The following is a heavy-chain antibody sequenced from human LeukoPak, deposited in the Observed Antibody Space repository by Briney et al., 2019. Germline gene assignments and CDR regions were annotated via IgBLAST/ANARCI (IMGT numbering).Heavy chain of an antibody. J-gene: IGHJ5*02. CDR3: AKDRTAPWFDP. D-gene: IGHD6-25*01. CDR1: GFTFSSYS. CDR2: ISSSSSYI. Sequence: SGGSLRLSCAASGFTFSSYSMNWVRQAPGKGLEWVSSISSSSSYIYYADSVKGRFTISRDNSKNTLYLQMNSLRAEDTAVYYCAKDRTAPWFDPWGQGTLVTVSS. V-gene: IGHV3-21*01.